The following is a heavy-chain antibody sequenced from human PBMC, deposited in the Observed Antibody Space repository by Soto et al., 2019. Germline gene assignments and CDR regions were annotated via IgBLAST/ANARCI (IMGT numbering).Heavy chain of an antibody. J-gene: IGHJ6*02. CDR3: ARVAQWLVGDYYGMDV. CDR2: ISSSGSTI. Sequence: GGSLRLSCAASGFTFSSYEMNWVRQAPGKGLEWVSYISSSGSTIYYADSVKGRFTISRDNAKNSLYLQMNSLRAEDTAVYYCARVAQWLVGDYYGMDVWGQGTTVTVSS. CDR1: GFTFSSYE. D-gene: IGHD6-19*01. V-gene: IGHV3-48*03.